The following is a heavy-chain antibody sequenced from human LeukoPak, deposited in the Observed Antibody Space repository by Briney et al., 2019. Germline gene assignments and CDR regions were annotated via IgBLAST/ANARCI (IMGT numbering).Heavy chain of an antibody. CDR3: ARGGLHCTGGSCYVPDY. D-gene: IGHD2-15*01. Sequence: GASVKVSCKDSGYTFTSYEINWVRQATGQGLEWLGWMNPNSGNTGSAEKFQGRVTMTRNTSIRTAYMELSSLRSEDTAVYYCARGGLHCTGGSCYVPDYWGQGTLVTVSS. CDR2: MNPNSGNT. CDR1: GYTFTSYE. V-gene: IGHV1-8*01. J-gene: IGHJ4*02.